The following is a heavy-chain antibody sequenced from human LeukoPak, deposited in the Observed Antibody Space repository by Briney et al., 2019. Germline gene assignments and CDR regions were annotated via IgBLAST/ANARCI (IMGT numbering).Heavy chain of an antibody. Sequence: SETLSLTCTVSGGSISSSSYYWGWIRQPPGKGLEWIGSIYYSGSTYYNPSLKSRVTISVDTSKNQFSLKLSSVTAADTAVYYCATVYYDYAWGSYRFDYWGQGTLVTVSS. D-gene: IGHD3-16*02. J-gene: IGHJ4*02. CDR2: IYYSGST. V-gene: IGHV4-39*01. CDR1: GGSISSSSYY. CDR3: ATVYYDYAWGSYRFDY.